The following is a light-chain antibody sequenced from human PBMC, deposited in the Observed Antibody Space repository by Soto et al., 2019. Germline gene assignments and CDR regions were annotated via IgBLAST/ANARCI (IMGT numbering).Light chain of an antibody. J-gene: IGKJ1*01. CDR2: GAS. V-gene: IGKV3-15*01. CDR1: QSVSSN. Sequence: EIVMTQSPATLSVSPGERATLSCRASQSVSSNLAWYQQKPDQAPRLLIYGASTRATGVPARFSGIGSGTEFTLTISSLQSEDFAVYYCQHYHNWPPWTFGQGTKVEIK. CDR3: QHYHNWPPWT.